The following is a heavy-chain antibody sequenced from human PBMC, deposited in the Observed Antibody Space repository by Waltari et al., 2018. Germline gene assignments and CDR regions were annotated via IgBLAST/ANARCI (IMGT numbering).Heavy chain of an antibody. V-gene: IGHV7-4-1*02. D-gene: IGHD6-6*01. CDR1: GDTFNKYG. Sequence: QVQLVQSGAEVKKPGSSVKVSCKASGDTFNKYGLSWVRQSPGRGLEWMGWINTKTGNPTYAPSFRGRFVFSVDRFFRTAYLVISSLEAEDTAVYYCTRDPSIATPDANYWGQGTLITVSS. CDR3: TRDPSIATPDANY. J-gene: IGHJ4*02. CDR2: INTKTGNP.